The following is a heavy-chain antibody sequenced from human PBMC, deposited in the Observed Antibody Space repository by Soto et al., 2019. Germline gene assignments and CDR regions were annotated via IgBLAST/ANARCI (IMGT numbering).Heavy chain of an antibody. Sequence: PGGSLRLSCAASGFTFSSFGIHWVRQAPGKGLEWVAVMAYDGSNEYYADSVRGRFTISRDNSKSTVYLQMNSLRPEDTAVYYCVKAYGSGSYYYFDYWGQGTLVTVSS. V-gene: IGHV3-30*18. D-gene: IGHD3-10*01. CDR3: VKAYGSGSYYYFDY. CDR1: GFTFSSFG. J-gene: IGHJ4*02. CDR2: MAYDGSNE.